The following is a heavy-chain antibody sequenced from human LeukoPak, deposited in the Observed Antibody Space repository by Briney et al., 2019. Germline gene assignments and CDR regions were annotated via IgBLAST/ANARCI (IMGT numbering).Heavy chain of an antibody. CDR1: GFTFSSYA. J-gene: IGHJ4*02. CDR2: TSGSGGST. Sequence: GGSLRLSCAASGFTFSSYAMSWVRQAPGKGLEWVSATSGSGGSTYYADSVKGRFTISRDNSKNTLYLQMNSLRAEDTAVYYCAKDGLAVAGEGGTSLGKVAYYFDYWGQGTLVTVSS. CDR3: AKDGLAVAGEGGTSLGKVAYYFDY. D-gene: IGHD6-19*01. V-gene: IGHV3-23*01.